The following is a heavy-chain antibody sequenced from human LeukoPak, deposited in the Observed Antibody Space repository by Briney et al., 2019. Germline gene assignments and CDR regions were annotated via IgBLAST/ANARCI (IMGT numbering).Heavy chain of an antibody. V-gene: IGHV3-11*01. D-gene: IGHD6-13*01. CDR3: ARGCDSSSWYCAFDI. CDR2: ISSSGSTI. CDR1: GFTFSDYY. Sequence: PGGSLRLSCAASGFTFSDYYMSWIRQAPGKGLEWVSYISSSGSTIYYADSVKGRFTISRGNAKNSLYLQMNSLRAEDTAVYYCARGCDSSSWYCAFDIWGQGTMVTVSS. J-gene: IGHJ3*02.